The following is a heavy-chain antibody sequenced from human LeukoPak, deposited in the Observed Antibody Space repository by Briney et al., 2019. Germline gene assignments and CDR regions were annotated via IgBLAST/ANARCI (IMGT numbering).Heavy chain of an antibody. D-gene: IGHD4-23*01. CDR1: GGSISSSSCY. CDR3: ARVPLPWGGNDPYFDY. V-gene: IGHV4-39*01. CDR2: IYYSGST. Sequence: SETLSLTCTVSGGSISSSSCYWGWIRQPPGKGLEWIGSIYYSGSTYYNPSLKSRVTISVDTSKNQFSLKLSSVTAADTAVYYCARVPLPWGGNDPYFDYWGQGTLVTVSS. J-gene: IGHJ4*02.